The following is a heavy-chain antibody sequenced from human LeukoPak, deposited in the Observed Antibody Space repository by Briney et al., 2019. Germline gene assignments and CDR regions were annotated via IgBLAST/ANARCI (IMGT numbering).Heavy chain of an antibody. CDR2: FLWYERNK. Sequence: GGALRLSCAASGFTFSNFARAWVRRAPARGVGMEAVFLWYERNKYYGDSVEGRFTTSRDNSKNTLYLQMNSLRAEDTAVYYCAKDGEYYGSGLYFDYWGQGTLVTVSS. CDR3: AKDGEYYGSGLYFDY. V-gene: IGHV3-30*18. J-gene: IGHJ4*02. D-gene: IGHD3-10*01. CDR1: GFTFSNFA.